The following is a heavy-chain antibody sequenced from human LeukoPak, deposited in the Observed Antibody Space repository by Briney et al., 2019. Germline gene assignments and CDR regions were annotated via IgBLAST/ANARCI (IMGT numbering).Heavy chain of an antibody. Sequence: GESLKISCQCSGYIFTKHWIVWVRQMPGKGLEWMGIIHPGEPDSRYSPPFQGQVTISVDKYISTAYLQWGRLKASDTAMYYCARGDRTSTHFDSWGQGTLVTVSS. CDR1: GYIFTKHW. V-gene: IGHV5-51*01. CDR2: IHPGEPDS. J-gene: IGHJ4*02. D-gene: IGHD1-1*01. CDR3: ARGDRTSTHFDS.